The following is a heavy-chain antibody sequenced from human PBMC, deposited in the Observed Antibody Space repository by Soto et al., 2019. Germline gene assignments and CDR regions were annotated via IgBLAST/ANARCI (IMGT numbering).Heavy chain of an antibody. CDR1: GGSIGTSY. D-gene: IGHD3-16*01. CDR3: ASGGRDGFDI. J-gene: IGHJ3*02. Sequence: QVQLQESGPGLVKPSGTLSPTCRVSGGSIGTSYWNWIRQTAGTGLEWIGRIYVTGRTNIHPSLKSRAVMSVDTAKNQFSLKLPSATAADTDVYYCASGGRDGFDIWGEGTMVAVSS. V-gene: IGHV4-4*07. CDR2: IYVTGRT.